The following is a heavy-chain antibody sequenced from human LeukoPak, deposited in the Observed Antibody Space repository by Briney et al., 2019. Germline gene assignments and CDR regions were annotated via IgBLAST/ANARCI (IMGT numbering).Heavy chain of an antibody. CDR1: GDIVSSSGAV. V-gene: IGHV6-1*01. Sequence: SQTLSLTCAISGDIVSSSGAVWNWIRQSPSRGLEWLGWTYYGSKWYNDYAVSVKSRITINPDTSKNQFSLQLNSVTPEDTAVYYCARGKMVSGFDYWGQGTLVTVSS. D-gene: IGHD5-24*01. CDR3: ARGKMVSGFDY. J-gene: IGHJ4*02. CDR2: TYYGSKWYN.